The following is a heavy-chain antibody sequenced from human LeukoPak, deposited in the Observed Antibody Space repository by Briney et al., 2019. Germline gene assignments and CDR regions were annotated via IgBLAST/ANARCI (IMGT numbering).Heavy chain of an antibody. CDR1: GGSFSGYY. CDR2: INHSGST. V-gene: IGHV4-34*01. D-gene: IGHD2-21*01. CDR3: ARMVVGTDY. J-gene: IGHJ4*02. Sequence: PSETLSLTCAVYGGSFSGYYWSWIRQPPGKGLEWIGEINHSGSTNYNPSLKSRVTISVDTSKNQFSLKLSSVTAADTAVYYCARMVVGTDYWGQGTLVTVSS.